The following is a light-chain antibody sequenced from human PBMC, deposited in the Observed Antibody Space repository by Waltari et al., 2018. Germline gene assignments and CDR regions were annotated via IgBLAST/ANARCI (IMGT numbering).Light chain of an antibody. V-gene: IGKV4-1*01. Sequence: DIVMTQSPDSLAVSLCERATINCKSSQSVLYTSNNKNYLAWYQQKPGQPPELLIYWASTRESGVPDRFSGSGSGTEFTLTISSLQAEDVAVYYCQQYYSTPLTFGGGTKVEIK. CDR3: QQYYSTPLT. J-gene: IGKJ4*02. CDR1: QSVLYTSNNKNY. CDR2: WAS.